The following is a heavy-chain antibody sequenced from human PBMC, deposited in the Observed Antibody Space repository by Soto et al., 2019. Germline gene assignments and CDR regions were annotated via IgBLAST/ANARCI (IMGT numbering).Heavy chain of an antibody. V-gene: IGHV1-18*01. CDR1: GYTFTLFG. Sequence: QVQLVQSGAEVKKPGASVKVSCTTSGYTFTLFGITWVRQAPGQGLEWMGWISPYNGDTKYAEKLEGRVTLTTDTSTDKANMELTSLSSDGPAEYYCARAGKYRSFDYWGQGTRVTVSS. D-gene: IGHD2-2*02. CDR2: ISPYNGDT. CDR3: ARAGKYRSFDY. J-gene: IGHJ4*02.